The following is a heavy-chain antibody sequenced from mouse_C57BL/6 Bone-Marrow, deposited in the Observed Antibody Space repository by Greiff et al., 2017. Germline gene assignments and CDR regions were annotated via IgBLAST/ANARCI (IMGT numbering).Heavy chain of an antibody. V-gene: IGHV1-7*01. J-gene: IGHJ2*01. CDR1: GYTFTSSW. Sequence: VQLQQPGAELAKPGASVKLSCKASGYTFTSSWMRWVKQRPGPGLEWIGYINPSSGYTKYNQKFKDKATLTADKSSSTAYMQLSSLTYEDSAVYYCARYGNSDYFDYWGQGTTLTVSS. CDR2: INPSSGYT. CDR3: ARYGNSDYFDY. D-gene: IGHD2-1*01.